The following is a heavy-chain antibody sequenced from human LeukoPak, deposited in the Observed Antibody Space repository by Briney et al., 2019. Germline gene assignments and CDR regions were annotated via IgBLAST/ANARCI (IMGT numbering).Heavy chain of an antibody. V-gene: IGHV3-9*01. CDR2: ISWNSGSI. J-gene: IGHJ6*03. D-gene: IGHD3-10*01. CDR1: GFTFDDYA. Sequence: GRSLRLSCAASGFTFDDYAMHWVRQAPGKGLEWVSGISWNSGSIGYADSVKGRFTISRDNAKNSLYLQMNSLRAEDTALYYCAKDMSGSGSYYERKYYYYYYMDVWGKGTTVTVSS. CDR3: AKDMSGSGSYYERKYYYYYYMDV.